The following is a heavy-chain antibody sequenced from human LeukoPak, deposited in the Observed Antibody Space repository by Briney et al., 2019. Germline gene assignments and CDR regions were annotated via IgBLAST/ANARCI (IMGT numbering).Heavy chain of an antibody. CDR2: IWYDGSNN. J-gene: IGHJ4*02. Sequence: RGSLRLSCAASGFTLSSHGMHWVRQAPGKGLEWVALIWYDGSNNYYADSVKGRFTISRDNSKNALYLHMNSLRTEDTAVYYCAKIEGKYQLANVPDHWGQGTLVTVSS. CDR3: AKIEGKYQLANVPDH. V-gene: IGHV3-30*02. CDR1: GFTLSSHG. D-gene: IGHD2-2*01.